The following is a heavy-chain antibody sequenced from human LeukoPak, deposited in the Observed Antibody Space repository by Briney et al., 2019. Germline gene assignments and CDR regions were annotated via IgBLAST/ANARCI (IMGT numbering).Heavy chain of an antibody. J-gene: IGHJ4*02. CDR3: AKDPYCSSTSCYTDY. D-gene: IGHD2-2*01. CDR2: INAYNGNT. V-gene: IGHV1-18*01. CDR1: GYTFTSYG. Sequence: GASVKVSCKASGYTFTSYGISWVRQAPGQGLEWMGWINAYNGNTNYAQKLQGRVTMTTDTSTSTAYMELRSLRSDDTAVYYCAKDPYCSSTSCYTDYWGQGTLVTVSP.